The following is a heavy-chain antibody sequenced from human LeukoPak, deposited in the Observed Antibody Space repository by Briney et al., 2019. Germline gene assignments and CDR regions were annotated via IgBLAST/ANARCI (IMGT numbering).Heavy chain of an antibody. CDR2: IKQDESEK. V-gene: IGHV3-7*01. Sequence: GGSLRLSCAASGFTSSSYWMNWVRQAPGKGLEWVANIKQDESEKYYVDSVKGRFTISRDNAKNSVYLQMDTLTVEDTAVYYCARGGGGNWNDVFDVWGQGTMVTVSA. D-gene: IGHD1-1*01. CDR3: ARGGGGNWNDVFDV. J-gene: IGHJ3*01. CDR1: GFTSSSYW.